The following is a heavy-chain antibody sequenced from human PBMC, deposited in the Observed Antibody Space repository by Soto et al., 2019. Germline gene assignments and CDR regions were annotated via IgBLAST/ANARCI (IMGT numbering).Heavy chain of an antibody. CDR3: ARHYGDDYGDLNDAFDV. J-gene: IGHJ3*01. Sequence: QVQLQESGPGLVKPSETLSLTCTVSGDSISHDYWSWIRQPPGKGLDWIGNIYYSGSTNYNPALTSRVTISVDTPQNQSSLKLSSVTAADTAVYYCARHYGDDYGDLNDAFDVWGQGTMVTVSS. D-gene: IGHD4-17*01. CDR2: IYYSGST. CDR1: GDSISHDY. V-gene: IGHV4-59*08.